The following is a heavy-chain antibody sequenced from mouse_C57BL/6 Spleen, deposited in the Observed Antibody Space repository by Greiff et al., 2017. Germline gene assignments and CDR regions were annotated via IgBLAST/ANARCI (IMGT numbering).Heavy chain of an antibody. CDR3: AGADYDNAMDY. V-gene: IGHV1-80*01. Sequence: VQLQQSGAELVKPGASVKISCKASGYAFSSYWMNWVKQRPGKGLEWIGQIYPGAGNTNYNGKFKGKATLTANKSSSTAYMQLSSLTSEDSAVYFCAGADYDNAMDYWGQGTSVTVSS. CDR1: GYAFSSYW. J-gene: IGHJ4*01. D-gene: IGHD2-4*01. CDR2: IYPGAGNT.